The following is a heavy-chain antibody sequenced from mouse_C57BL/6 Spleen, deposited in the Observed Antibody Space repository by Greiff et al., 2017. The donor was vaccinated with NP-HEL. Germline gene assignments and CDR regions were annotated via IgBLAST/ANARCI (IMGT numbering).Heavy chain of an antibody. D-gene: IGHD2-3*01. CDR2: IWSGGST. CDR3: ARILYDGYLYYAMDY. CDR1: GFSLTSYG. J-gene: IGHJ4*01. Sequence: QVHVKQSGPGLVQPSQSLSITCTVSGFSLTSYGVHWVRQSPGKGLEWLGVIWSGGSTDYNAAFISRLSISKDNSKSQVFFKMNSLQADDTAIYYCARILYDGYLYYAMDYWGQGTSVTVSS. V-gene: IGHV2-2*01.